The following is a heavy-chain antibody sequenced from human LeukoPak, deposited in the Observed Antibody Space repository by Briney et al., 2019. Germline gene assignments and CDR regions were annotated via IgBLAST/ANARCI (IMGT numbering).Heavy chain of an antibody. CDR3: ARVVPAAMSYYCYYMDV. V-gene: IGHV4-38-2*02. CDR1: GYSISSGYY. J-gene: IGHJ6*03. CDR2: IYHSGST. D-gene: IGHD2-2*01. Sequence: SETLSLTCTVSGYSISSGYYWGWIRQPPGKGLEWIGSIYHSGSTYYNPSLKSRVTISVDTSKNQFSLKLSSVTAADTAVYYCARVVPAAMSYYCYYMDVWGKGTTVTVSS.